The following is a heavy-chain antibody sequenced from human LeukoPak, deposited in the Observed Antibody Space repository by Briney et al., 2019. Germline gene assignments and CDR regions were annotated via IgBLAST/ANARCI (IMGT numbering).Heavy chain of an antibody. CDR1: GFTFDNYA. D-gene: IGHD6-13*01. V-gene: IGHV3-53*01. Sequence: PGGSLRLSCAASGFTFDNYAMSWVRQLPGKGLEWVSVIYSGGSTYYADSVKGRFTISRDNSKNTLYLQMNSLRAEDTAVYYCASSYSGSWYVPLDYWGQGTLVTVSS. CDR2: IYSGGST. J-gene: IGHJ4*02. CDR3: ASSYSGSWYVPLDY.